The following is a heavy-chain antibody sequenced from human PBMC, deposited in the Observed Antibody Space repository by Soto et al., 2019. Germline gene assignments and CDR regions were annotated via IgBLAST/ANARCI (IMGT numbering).Heavy chain of an antibody. CDR2: ISPSDTAT. J-gene: IGHJ6*02. Sequence: ASVKVSCKASGYTFTNYYMHWVRQAPGQGLEWMGVISPSDTATNYAQGFQGRVAITRDTSASTAYMELSSLRSEDTAVYYCASEYCGGDCYSAARYGMDVWGQGTTVTVSS. CDR3: ASEYCGGDCYSAARYGMDV. V-gene: IGHV1-46*01. D-gene: IGHD2-21*02. CDR1: GYTFTNYY.